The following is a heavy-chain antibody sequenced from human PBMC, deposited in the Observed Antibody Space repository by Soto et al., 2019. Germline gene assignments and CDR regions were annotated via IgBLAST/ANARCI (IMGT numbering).Heavy chain of an antibody. Sequence: ESLKISCKGSGYSFTSYWISWVRQMPGKGLEWMGRIDPSDSYTNYSPSFQGHVTISADKSISTAYLQWSSLKASDTAMYYCARTSLGRVINNWFDPWGQGNLVTASS. V-gene: IGHV5-10-1*01. CDR1: GYSFTSYW. CDR3: ARTSLGRVINNWFDP. CDR2: IDPSDSYT. J-gene: IGHJ5*02. D-gene: IGHD3-16*01.